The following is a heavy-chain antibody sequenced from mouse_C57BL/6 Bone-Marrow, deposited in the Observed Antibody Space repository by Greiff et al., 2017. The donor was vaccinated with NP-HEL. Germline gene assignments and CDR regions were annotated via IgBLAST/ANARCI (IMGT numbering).Heavy chain of an antibody. J-gene: IGHJ2*01. V-gene: IGHV1-81*01. CDR1: GYTFTSYG. D-gene: IGHD1-1*01. Sequence: QVQLQQSGAELARPGASVKLSCKASGYTFTSYGISWVKQRTGQGLEWIGEIYPRSGNTYYNEKFKGKATLTADKSSSTAYMELRSLTSEDSAVYFCAREEGPYYYGSPYYSDYWGQGTTLTVSS. CDR3: AREEGPYYYGSPYYSDY. CDR2: IYPRSGNT.